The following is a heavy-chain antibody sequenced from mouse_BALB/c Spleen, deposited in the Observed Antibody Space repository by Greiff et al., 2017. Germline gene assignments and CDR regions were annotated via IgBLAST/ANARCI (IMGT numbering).Heavy chain of an antibody. V-gene: IGHV1-69*02. CDR3: ARRYGNAMDY. Sequence: QVQLKQPGAELVKPGASVKLSCKASGYTFTSYWMHWVKQRPGQGLEWIGEIDPSDSYTNYNQKFKGKATLTVDKSSSTAYMQLSSLTSEDSAVYYCARRYGNAMDYWGQGTSVTVSS. CDR2: IDPSDSYT. D-gene: IGHD2-1*01. CDR1: GYTFTSYW. J-gene: IGHJ4*01.